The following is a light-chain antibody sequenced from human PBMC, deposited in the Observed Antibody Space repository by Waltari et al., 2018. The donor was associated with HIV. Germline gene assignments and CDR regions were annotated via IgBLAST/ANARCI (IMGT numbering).Light chain of an antibody. V-gene: IGLV1-51*02. CDR1: DSHIGNNY. J-gene: IGLJ2*01. Sequence: QSALTQPPSVSAAPGQKITISCYGNDSHIGNNYVSWYHHLPGTAPKLLIYATTKRPSSLSARFSGSKSATSATLGITGLQTGDEGDYFCATWDSTLGLEVFGGGTRLTVL. CDR2: ATT. CDR3: ATWDSTLGLEV.